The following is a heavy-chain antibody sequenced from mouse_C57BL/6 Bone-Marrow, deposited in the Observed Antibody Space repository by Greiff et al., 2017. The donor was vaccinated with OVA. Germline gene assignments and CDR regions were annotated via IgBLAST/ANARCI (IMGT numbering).Heavy chain of an antibody. Sequence: EVKLVESGGDLVKPGGSLKLSCAASGFTFSSYGMSWVRQTPDKRLEWVATISSGGSYTYYPDSVKGRFTISSDNAKNTLYLQMSSLKSEDTAMYYCARHFGGSWFAYWGQGTLVTVSA. J-gene: IGHJ3*01. CDR1: GFTFSSYG. V-gene: IGHV5-6*01. CDR3: ARHFGGSWFAY. CDR2: ISSGGSYT. D-gene: IGHD1-1*02.